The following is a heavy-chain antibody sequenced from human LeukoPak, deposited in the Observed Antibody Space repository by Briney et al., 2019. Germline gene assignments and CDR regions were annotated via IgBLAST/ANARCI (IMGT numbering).Heavy chain of an antibody. CDR3: ARAQSVSMIVVVPHLDY. V-gene: IGHV1-46*01. CDR1: GYTFTNYY. J-gene: IGHJ4*02. D-gene: IGHD3-22*01. Sequence: ASVKVSCKASGYTFTNYYIHWVRQAPGQGLEYMGVINPRGGSTSYAQKFQGRVIMTRDTSTSTVYMELSSLRSEDTALYYCARAQSVSMIVVVPHLDYWGQGTLVTVSS. CDR2: INPRGGST.